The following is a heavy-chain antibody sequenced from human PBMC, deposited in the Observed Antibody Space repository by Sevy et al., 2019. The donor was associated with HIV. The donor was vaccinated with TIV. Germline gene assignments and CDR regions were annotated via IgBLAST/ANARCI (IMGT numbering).Heavy chain of an antibody. CDR3: ARGGPNQHQLDYFDY. CDR2: SGST. J-gene: IGHJ4*02. Sequence: SETLSLTCTVSGVSISNYYWAWIRQPPGKGLGCVGFSGSTNYNPSLKSRVTTSVDTSKNHFSLKLSSVTVADTAIYYCARGGPNQHQLDYFDYWGQGTLVTVSS. D-gene: IGHD6-13*01. V-gene: IGHV4-59*01. CDR1: GVSISNYY.